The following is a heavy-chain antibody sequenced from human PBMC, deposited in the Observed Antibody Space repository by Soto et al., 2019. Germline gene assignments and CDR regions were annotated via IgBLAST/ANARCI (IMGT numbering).Heavy chain of an antibody. V-gene: IGHV4-39*01. D-gene: IGHD3-22*01. J-gene: IGHJ6*02. Sequence: SETLSLTCTVSGGSISSSSYYWGWIRQPPGKGLEWIGNVYYGGSTYYNPSLKSRVTISVETSKSQFSLKLSSVTAADTAVYYCAGGDYYHSSGYYFYYYTMDVWGQGTTVPGSS. CDR3: AGGDYYHSSGYYFYYYTMDV. CDR2: VYYGGST. CDR1: GGSISSSSYY.